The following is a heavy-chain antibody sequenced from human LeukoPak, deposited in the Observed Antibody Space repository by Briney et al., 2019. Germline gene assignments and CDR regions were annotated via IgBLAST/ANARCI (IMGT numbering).Heavy chain of an antibody. J-gene: IGHJ2*01. V-gene: IGHV4-34*01. CDR1: GGSFSGYY. CDR2: IDHSGST. D-gene: IGHD6-13*01. CDR3: ARVYYSSSYDYWYFDL. Sequence: SETLSLTCAVYGGSFSGYYWSWIRQPPGKGLEWIGEIDHSGSTNYNPSLKSRVTISVDTSKNQFSLKLSSVTAADTAVYYCARVYYSSSYDYWYFDLWGRGTLVTVSS.